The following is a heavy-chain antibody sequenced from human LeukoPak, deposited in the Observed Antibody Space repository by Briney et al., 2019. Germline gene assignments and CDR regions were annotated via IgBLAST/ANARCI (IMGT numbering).Heavy chain of an antibody. CDR2: MNPKSGNT. V-gene: IGHV1-8*01. CDR1: GYNFITHD. CDR3: ASYSGSSTRGVDP. J-gene: IGHJ5*02. D-gene: IGHD1-26*01. Sequence: ASVKVSCKASGYNFITHDINWVRQASGQELEWMGWMNPKSGNTGYAHKFQGRVTMTRDTSTSTAYMELSSLTLEDTAVYYCASYSGSSTRGVDPWGQGTLVTVSS.